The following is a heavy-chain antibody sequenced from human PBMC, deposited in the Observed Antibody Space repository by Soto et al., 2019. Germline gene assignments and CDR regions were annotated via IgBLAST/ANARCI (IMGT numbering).Heavy chain of an antibody. CDR3: ARGLLGYCSGGSCYDNWFDP. D-gene: IGHD2-15*01. V-gene: IGHV4-30-2*01. J-gene: IGHJ5*02. CDR1: GGSISSGGYY. CDR2: IYHSGST. Sequence: SETLSLTCTVSGGSISSGGYYWSWIRQPPGKGLEWIGYIYHSGSTYYNPSLKSRVTISVDRSKNQFSLKLSSVTAADTAVYYCARGLLGYCSGGSCYDNWFDPWGQGTLVTVSS.